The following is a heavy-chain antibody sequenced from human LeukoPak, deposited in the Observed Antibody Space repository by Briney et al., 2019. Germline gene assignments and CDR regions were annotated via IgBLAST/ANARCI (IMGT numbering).Heavy chain of an antibody. CDR3: AKDHDSSGYSVY. CDR2: IRSDGSNK. CDR1: GFSFSSYG. V-gene: IGHV3-30*02. J-gene: IGHJ4*02. D-gene: IGHD3-22*01. Sequence: GGSLRLSCAGSGFSFSSYGMHWVRQAPGKGLEWMAFIRSDGSNKYYADSVKGRFTISRDNSKNTLYLQMNSLRAEDTAVYYCAKDHDSSGYSVYWGQGTLVTVSS.